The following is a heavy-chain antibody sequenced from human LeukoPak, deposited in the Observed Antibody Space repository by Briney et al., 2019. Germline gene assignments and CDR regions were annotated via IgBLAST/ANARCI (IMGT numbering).Heavy chain of an antibody. V-gene: IGHV1-8*03. J-gene: IGHJ4*02. CDR2: MNPNSGNT. CDR1: GYTFTSYD. Sequence: ASVKVSCKASGYTFTSYDINWVRQATGQGLEWMGWMNPNSGNTGYAQKFQGRVTITRNTSISTAYMELSSLRSEDTAVYYCASARAGYSSSYYFDSWGQGTLVTVSS. CDR3: ASARAGYSSSYYFDS. D-gene: IGHD6-6*01.